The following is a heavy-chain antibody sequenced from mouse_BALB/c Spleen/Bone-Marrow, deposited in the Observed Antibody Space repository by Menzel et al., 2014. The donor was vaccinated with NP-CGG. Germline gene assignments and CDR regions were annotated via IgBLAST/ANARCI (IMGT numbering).Heavy chain of an antibody. CDR3: ARYDGYFDY. V-gene: IGHV1-54*01. CDR1: GYAFTDYL. D-gene: IGHD2-3*01. Sequence: VQRVESGAELVRPGTSVKVSCKASGYAFTDYLMEWLKRRPGQGLEWIGVINPGSGSTNYNEKFKDKATLTADKSSSTAYMQLSSLTSDDSAVYFCARYDGYFDYWGQGTILTVSS. J-gene: IGHJ2*01. CDR2: INPGSGST.